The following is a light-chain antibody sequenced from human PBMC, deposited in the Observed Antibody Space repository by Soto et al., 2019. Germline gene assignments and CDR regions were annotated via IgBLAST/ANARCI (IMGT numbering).Light chain of an antibody. CDR1: QGIGNA. J-gene: IGKJ4*01. Sequence: AIQMTQSPSSLSASVGDRVTISCRASQGIGNALGWYQQKPGKPPKLLIYDASSLESGVPSRFSGSGSGTEFTLTISSLQPDDFATYYCQQYNSYSPLTFGGGTKVDIK. V-gene: IGKV1-13*02. CDR3: QQYNSYSPLT. CDR2: DAS.